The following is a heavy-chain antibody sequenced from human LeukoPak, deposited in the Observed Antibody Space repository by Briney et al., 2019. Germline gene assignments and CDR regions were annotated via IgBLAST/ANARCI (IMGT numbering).Heavy chain of an antibody. Sequence: SETLSLTCTVSGVSISSNSYYWAWIRQPPGKGLEWIGSIYHSGSPYYNPSLTSRLTLSVDTSRNQFSLKLSSVTVADTAVYYCARWQWLVIDYFDSWGQGTLVFVSS. CDR3: ARWQWLVIDYFDS. CDR1: GVSISSNSYY. J-gene: IGHJ4*01. D-gene: IGHD6-19*01. CDR2: IYHSGSP. V-gene: IGHV4-39*01.